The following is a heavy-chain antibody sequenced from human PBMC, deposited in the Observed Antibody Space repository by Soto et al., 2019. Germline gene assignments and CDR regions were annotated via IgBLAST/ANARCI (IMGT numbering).Heavy chain of an antibody. J-gene: IGHJ5*02. CDR1: GYTFTSYG. Sequence: SVKVSCKASGYTFTSYGIHWVRQAPGQRLEWMGWINAANGDTKYSPKFQGRVTITRDSSASTAYMELSSLRSEDTAGYYCVRGHVSATRIDWFDPWGQVTRVTVSS. CDR2: INAANGDT. V-gene: IGHV1-3*01. D-gene: IGHD6-6*01. CDR3: VRGHVSATRIDWFDP.